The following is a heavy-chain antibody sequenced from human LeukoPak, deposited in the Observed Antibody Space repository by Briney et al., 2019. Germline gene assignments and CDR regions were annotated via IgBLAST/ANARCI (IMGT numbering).Heavy chain of an antibody. CDR3: ARVRVSSSSHPWYFDY. V-gene: IGHV4-59*01. Sequence: SETLSLTCTVSGGSISSYYWTWIRQPPGKGLEWIGYIYYSGSTNYNPSLKSRVTISVGTSENQFSLNLSSVTAADTAVYYCARVRVSSSSHPWYFDYWGQGTLVTVSS. CDR2: IYYSGST. D-gene: IGHD3-22*01. CDR1: GGSISSYY. J-gene: IGHJ4*02.